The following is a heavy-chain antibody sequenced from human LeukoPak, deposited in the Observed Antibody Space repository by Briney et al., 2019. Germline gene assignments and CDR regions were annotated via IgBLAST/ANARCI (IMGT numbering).Heavy chain of an antibody. CDR1: GGSISSGSYY. CDR2: IYTSGST. CDR3: ARGDRSDSPYYYYYMDV. Sequence: SLTLSLTCTVSGGSISSGSYYWSWIRQPAGKGLEWIGRIYTSGSTNYNPSLKSRVTISVDTSKNQFSLKLSSVTAADTAVYYCARGDRSDSPYYYYYMDVWGKGTTVTVSS. V-gene: IGHV4-61*02. D-gene: IGHD3-22*01. J-gene: IGHJ6*03.